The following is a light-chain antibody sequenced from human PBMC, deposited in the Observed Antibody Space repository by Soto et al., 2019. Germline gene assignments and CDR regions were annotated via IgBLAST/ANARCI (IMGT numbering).Light chain of an antibody. CDR3: QQYGSSPLT. V-gene: IGKV3-20*01. Sequence: EIVLTQSPVIVSLSPGERATLSCRASQTVSSSYLAWYQQKPGQAPRLLIYGASSRATGIPDRFSGSGSGTDFTLTISRLEPEDFAVYYCQQYGSSPLTFGGGTKVDIK. J-gene: IGKJ4*01. CDR1: QTVSSSY. CDR2: GAS.